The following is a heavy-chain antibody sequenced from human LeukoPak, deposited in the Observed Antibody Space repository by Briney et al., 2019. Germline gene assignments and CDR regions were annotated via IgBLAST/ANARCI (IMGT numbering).Heavy chain of an antibody. J-gene: IGHJ4*02. V-gene: IGHV3-30*03. CDR1: GFTFSSYG. Sequence: PGRSLRLSCAASGFTFSSYGMHWVRQAPGKGLEWVAVISYDGSNKYYADSVKGRFTISRDNSKNTLYLQMNSLRAEDTAVYYCAREKPGTTYSLDYWGQGTLVTVSS. CDR2: ISYDGSNK. CDR3: AREKPGTTYSLDY. D-gene: IGHD1-7*01.